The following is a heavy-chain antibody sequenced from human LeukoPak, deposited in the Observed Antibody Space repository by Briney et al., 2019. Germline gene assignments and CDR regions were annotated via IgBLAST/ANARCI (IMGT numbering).Heavy chain of an antibody. CDR1: GFTFSNYW. V-gene: IGHV3-7*03. D-gene: IGHD1-20*01. CDR3: ARASRITGTYFDY. J-gene: IGHJ4*02. CDR2: INQDGSDK. Sequence: GGSLRLSCVSSGFTFSNYWMDWVRQAPGKGLEWVANINQDGSDKYSVDSVKGRFTISRDNAKNSLYLQMDSLRADDTAVYYCARASRITGTYFDYWGQGTLVTVSS.